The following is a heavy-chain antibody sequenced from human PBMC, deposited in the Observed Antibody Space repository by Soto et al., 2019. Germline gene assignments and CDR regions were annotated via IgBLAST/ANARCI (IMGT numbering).Heavy chain of an antibody. J-gene: IGHJ4*02. D-gene: IGHD2-15*01. CDR1: GFTFSSYG. V-gene: IGHV3-30*18. CDR2: ISYDGSNK. Sequence: PGGSLRLSCAASGFTFSSYGMHWVRQAPGKGLEWVAGISYDGSNKYYADSMNGRFTISNDNSKNTLYLQMNILRADETAVYYCAKDEGYCSGGSCYPGVDYWGQGTLVTVSS. CDR3: AKDEGYCSGGSCYPGVDY.